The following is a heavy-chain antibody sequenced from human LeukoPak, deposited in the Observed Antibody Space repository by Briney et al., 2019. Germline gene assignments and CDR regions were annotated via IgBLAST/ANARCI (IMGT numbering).Heavy chain of an antibody. CDR1: GLTFSRYA. Sequence: GGSLRLSCAASGLTFSRYAMSWVRQAPGKGLEWVSGVSTSGGSTYYADSVKGRFTISRDNSKNTLHLQMNSLRAEDTAIHYCAKQAYDSPRTDFDYWGQGTLVTVSS. CDR2: VSTSGGST. CDR3: AKQAYDSPRTDFDY. J-gene: IGHJ4*02. D-gene: IGHD3-22*01. V-gene: IGHV3-23*01.